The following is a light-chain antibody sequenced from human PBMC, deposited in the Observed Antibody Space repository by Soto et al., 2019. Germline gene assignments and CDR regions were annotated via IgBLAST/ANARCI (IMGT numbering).Light chain of an antibody. CDR2: DVN. J-gene: IGLJ1*01. CDR1: RRDVGAYNY. Sequence: QSVLTQPPSASGSPGQSVTISCTGTRRDVGAYNYVSWYQQHPGKAPKLKIYDVNKRPSGVPDRFSGSKSDNTASLTVSGLQTEDEADYYCISYAGSATYVFGSGTKVTVL. CDR3: ISYAGSATYV. V-gene: IGLV2-8*01.